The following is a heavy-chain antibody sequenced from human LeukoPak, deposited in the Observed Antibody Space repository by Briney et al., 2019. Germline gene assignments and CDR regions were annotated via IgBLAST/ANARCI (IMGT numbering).Heavy chain of an antibody. CDR3: AKDEYSGSYYPDY. CDR1: GFTFSSYA. V-gene: IGHV3-23*01. CDR2: ISGSGGST. Sequence: PGGSLRLSCAASGFTFSSYAMSWVRQAPGEGLEWVSAISGSGGSTYYADSVKGRFTISRDNSKNTLYLQMNSLRAEDTAVYYCAKDEYSGSYYPDYWGQGTLVTVSS. D-gene: IGHD1-26*01. J-gene: IGHJ4*02.